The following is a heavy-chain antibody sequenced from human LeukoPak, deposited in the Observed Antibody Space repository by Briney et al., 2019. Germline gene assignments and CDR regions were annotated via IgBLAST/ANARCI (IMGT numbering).Heavy chain of an antibody. Sequence: GGSLRLPCAVSGFTFSSSWMNWVRHAPGEALEWVANINQEGSEEDYVDSVKGRFTISRDNAKNSLHLQMNCLRAEDTAVYYCARDRNYCSGGICYDLFDYWGPGTLVTVSS. J-gene: IGHJ4*02. CDR1: GFTFSSSW. CDR2: INQEGSEE. V-gene: IGHV3-7*04. CDR3: ARDRNYCSGGICYDLFDY. D-gene: IGHD2-15*01.